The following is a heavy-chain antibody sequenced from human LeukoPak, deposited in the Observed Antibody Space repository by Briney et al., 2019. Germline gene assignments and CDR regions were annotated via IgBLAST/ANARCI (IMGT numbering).Heavy chain of an antibody. J-gene: IGHJ6*02. CDR2: INPNSGGT. CDR1: GYTFIGYF. V-gene: IGHV1-2*02. CDR3: ARDQGVTDPPPYGLDV. Sequence: ASVKVSCKASGYTFIGYFMHWVRQAPGQGLEWMGWINPNSGGTNYAQKFQGRVTITADKSTSTAYMELSSLSSEDTAVYYCARDQGVTDPPPYGLDVWGQGTTVTVSS. D-gene: IGHD3-10*01.